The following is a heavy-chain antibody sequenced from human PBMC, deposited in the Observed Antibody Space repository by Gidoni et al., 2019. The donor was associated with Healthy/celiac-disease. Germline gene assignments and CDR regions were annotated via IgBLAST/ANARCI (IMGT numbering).Heavy chain of an antibody. CDR3: AKEPKKWELRDWFDP. J-gene: IGHJ5*02. Sequence: QVQLLESGGGVVQPGRSLRLSCVASGFAFSSHGMHWVRKAPGKGPEWVAVISYDGSKQYYAESVKGRFTISRDNPKDTLFLQMNSLRGEDTAVYHCAKEPKKWELRDWFDPWGQGALVTVSS. CDR1: GFAFSSHG. V-gene: IGHV3-30*18. D-gene: IGHD1-26*01. CDR2: ISYDGSKQ.